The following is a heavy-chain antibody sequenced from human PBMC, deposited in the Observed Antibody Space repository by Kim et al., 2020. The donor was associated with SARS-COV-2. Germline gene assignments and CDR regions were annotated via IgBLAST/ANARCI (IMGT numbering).Heavy chain of an antibody. CDR2: IKSKTDGGTT. J-gene: IGHJ4*02. V-gene: IGHV3-15*01. Sequence: GGSLRLSCAASGFTFSNAWMSWVRQAPGKGLEWVGRIKSKTDGGTTDYAAPVKGRFTISRDDSKNTLYLQMNSLKTEDTAVYYCTTEYYYDSSGYYYGSFDYWGQGTLVTVSS. CDR3: TTEYYYDSSGYYYGSFDY. D-gene: IGHD3-22*01. CDR1: GFTFSNAW.